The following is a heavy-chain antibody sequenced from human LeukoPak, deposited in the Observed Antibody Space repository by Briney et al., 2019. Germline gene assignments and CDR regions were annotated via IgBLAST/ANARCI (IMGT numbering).Heavy chain of an antibody. CDR3: ARVLGYCSGGGCSEYFQH. CDR2: IYYSGST. CDR1: GGSISSYY. V-gene: IGHV4-59*01. D-gene: IGHD2-15*01. Sequence: SETLSLTCTVSGGSISSYYWSWIRQPPGKGLEWIGYIYYSGSTNYNPSLRSRVTISVDTSKNQFSLKLISVTAADTAVYYCARVLGYCSGGGCSEYFQHWGQGTLVTVSS. J-gene: IGHJ1*01.